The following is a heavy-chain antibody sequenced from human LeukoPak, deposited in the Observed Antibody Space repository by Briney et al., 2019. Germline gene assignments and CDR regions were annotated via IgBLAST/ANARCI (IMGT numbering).Heavy chain of an antibody. V-gene: IGHV3-11*06. CDR1: GFTFSNYY. Sequence: GGSLRLSCAASGFTFSNYYMNWIRRTPGKGLEWVSYISGIGGYTNYADSVKGRFTISRDNGKNSLYLQMNSLRAEDTAVYYCTRNDNWGGSSSYPDYWGQGTLVTVSS. D-gene: IGHD6-6*01. J-gene: IGHJ4*02. CDR2: ISGIGGYT. CDR3: TRNDNWGGSSSYPDY.